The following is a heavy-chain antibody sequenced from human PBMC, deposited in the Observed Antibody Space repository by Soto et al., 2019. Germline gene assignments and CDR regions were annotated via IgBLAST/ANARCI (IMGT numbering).Heavy chain of an antibody. CDR3: ALEGCRRTGCYWLDL. D-gene: IGHD2-2*01. Sequence: EAQLVQSGGGLVQPGGSLQLSCAASGFTFGGSPVHWVRQASGKGLEWVGRIRSDSASSAIAYAASVRGRFTLSRDDSRSTAYLHVNSLEVEDTALSYCALEGCRRTGCYWLDLWGQGTLVTVSS. J-gene: IGHJ5*02. V-gene: IGHV3-73*01. CDR1: GFTFGGSP. CDR2: IRSDSASSAI.